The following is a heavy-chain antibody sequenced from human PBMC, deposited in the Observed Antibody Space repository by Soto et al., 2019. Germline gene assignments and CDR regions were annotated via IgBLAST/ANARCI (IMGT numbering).Heavy chain of an antibody. CDR1: GFTFSDYS. CDR2: ISSGGGYI. D-gene: IGHD1-7*01. V-gene: IGHV3-21*01. CDR3: ARIEGELNPRAGFDY. Sequence: GGSLRLSCAASGFTFSDYSMNWVRQAPGKGLEWVSFISSGGGYIYYADSVKGRFTISRGNAKNSLYLQMNSLRAEDTAVYYCARIEGELNPRAGFDYWGQGTQVTVSS. J-gene: IGHJ4*02.